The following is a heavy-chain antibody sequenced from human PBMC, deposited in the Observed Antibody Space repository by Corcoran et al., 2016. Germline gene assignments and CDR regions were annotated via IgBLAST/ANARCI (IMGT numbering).Heavy chain of an antibody. J-gene: IGHJ4*02. CDR2: IDPSDSYT. D-gene: IGHD3-22*01. Sequence: EVQLVQSGAEVKKPGESLRISCKGSKYSFTNYWISWVRQMPGKGLEWMGRIDPSDSYTNYSPSFQGHVTISAVKSISTAYLQWSSLKTSDTAMYYCAKHRVRGYDSSGYGFDYWGQGTLVTVSS. CDR1: KYSFTNYW. V-gene: IGHV5-10-1*03. CDR3: AKHRVRGYDSSGYGFDY.